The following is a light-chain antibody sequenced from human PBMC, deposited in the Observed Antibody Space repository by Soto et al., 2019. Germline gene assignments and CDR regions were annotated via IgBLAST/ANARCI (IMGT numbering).Light chain of an antibody. J-gene: IGKJ5*01. Sequence: GARGSVCWKTSQSVSSSYLTWYQQKPGQARRLLIYGASSRATGIPDRVSGSGSGTDFTLTISRLEPEDFAVYYCQQYSSSMITFGHGRLLEI. CDR3: QQYSSSMIT. CDR1: QSVSSSY. V-gene: IGKV3-20*01. CDR2: GAS.